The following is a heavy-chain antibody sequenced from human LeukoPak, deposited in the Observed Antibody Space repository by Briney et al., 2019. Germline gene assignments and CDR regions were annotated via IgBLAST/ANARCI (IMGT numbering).Heavy chain of an antibody. Sequence: PGGSLTLSCAASGFPFSRYAMNWVRQAPGKGLEWVSTISGSDTSTYYADSVKGRFTIPRDNSKNTLYMQMNSLRAEDTAVYYCTKFDAPSGRENYWGQGTLVTVSS. V-gene: IGHV3-23*01. CDR3: TKFDAPSGRENY. CDR2: ISGSDTST. J-gene: IGHJ4*02. CDR1: GFPFSRYA.